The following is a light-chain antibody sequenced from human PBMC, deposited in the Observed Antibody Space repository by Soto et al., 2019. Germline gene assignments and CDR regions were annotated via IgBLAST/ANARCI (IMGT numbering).Light chain of an antibody. CDR2: EVS. Sequence: QSALTQPASVSGSPGQSITISCTGTSNDVGGYNHVSWYQQHPGKAPKLIIYEVSYGPSGVSNRFSGSKSGNTASLTISGLQAEDEADYYCNSYRSSDSVVFGGGTQLTVL. CDR3: NSYRSSDSVV. J-gene: IGLJ2*01. V-gene: IGLV2-14*01. CDR1: SNDVGGYNH.